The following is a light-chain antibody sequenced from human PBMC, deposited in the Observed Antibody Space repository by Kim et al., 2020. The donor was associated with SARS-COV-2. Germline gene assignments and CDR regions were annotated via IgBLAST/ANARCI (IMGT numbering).Light chain of an antibody. CDR2: DVS. J-gene: IGLJ3*02. CDR1: SSDIGNYNF. CDR3: SSHIGSSTWV. V-gene: IGLV2-14*04. Sequence: GQSITISCTGTSSDIGNYNFVSWSQQHPGKAPQLLIYDVSKRPSGVSDRFSGSKSGNTASLTISGLQAEDEADYYCSSHIGSSTWVFGGGTQLTVL.